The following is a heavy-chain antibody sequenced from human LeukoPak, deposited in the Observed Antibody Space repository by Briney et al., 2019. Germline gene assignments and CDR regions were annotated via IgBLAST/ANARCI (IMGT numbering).Heavy chain of an antibody. V-gene: IGHV1-18*01. CDR3: PSGPGGPGTTGSWFDP. Sequence: ASVKVSCKASGYTFTSYGISWVRQAPGQGLEWMGWISAYNGNTNYARKLQGRVTMTTDTSTSTAYMELRSLRSDDTAVYYCPSGPGGPGTTGSWFDPWGQGTLVTVSS. CDR1: GYTFTSYG. D-gene: IGHD1-1*01. CDR2: ISAYNGNT. J-gene: IGHJ5*02.